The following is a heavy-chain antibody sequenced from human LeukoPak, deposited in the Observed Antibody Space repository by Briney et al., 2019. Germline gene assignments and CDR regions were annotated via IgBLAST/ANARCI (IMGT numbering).Heavy chain of an antibody. V-gene: IGHV3-48*01. CDR3: ARGAPSYYYGSGSTRIDY. Sequence: PGGSLRLSCAASGFTFSSYSMNWVRQAPGKGLEWVSYTSSYSSAIYYADSVKGRFTISRDNAKTSLYLQMNSLRAEDTAVYYCARGAPSYYYGSGSTRIDYWGQGTLVTVSS. CDR2: TSSYSSAI. J-gene: IGHJ4*02. CDR1: GFTFSSYS. D-gene: IGHD3-10*01.